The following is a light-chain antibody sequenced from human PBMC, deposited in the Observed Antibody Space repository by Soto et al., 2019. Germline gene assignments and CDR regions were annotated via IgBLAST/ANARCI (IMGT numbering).Light chain of an antibody. V-gene: IGKV3-15*01. CDR1: QSVGSN. CDR3: QQYSNWPGT. Sequence: DIVMTQSPATLSVSPGERGTPSCLASQSVGSNLAWYQQKPGQAPRLLIHGTSTRATGIPDRFSGSGSGTGFTLTISSLQSEDFAIYYCQQYSNWPGTFGQGTKVDIK. J-gene: IGKJ1*01. CDR2: GTS.